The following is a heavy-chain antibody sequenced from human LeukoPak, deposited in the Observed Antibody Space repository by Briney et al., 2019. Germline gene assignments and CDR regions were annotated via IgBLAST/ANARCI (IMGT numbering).Heavy chain of an antibody. V-gene: IGHV3-15*01. CDR3: TTLYCGGDCYSVGYYYYGMDV. Sequence: GGSLRLSCAASGFTFSNAWMSWVRQAPGKGLEWVGRIKSKTDGGTTDYAAPVKGRFTISRDDSKNTLYLQMNGLKTEDTAVYYCTTLYCGGDCYSVGYYYYGMDVWGQGTTVTVSS. D-gene: IGHD2-21*02. J-gene: IGHJ6*02. CDR1: GFTFSNAW. CDR2: IKSKTDGGTT.